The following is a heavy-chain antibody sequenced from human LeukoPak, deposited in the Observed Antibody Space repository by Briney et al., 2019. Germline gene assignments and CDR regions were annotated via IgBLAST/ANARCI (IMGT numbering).Heavy chain of an antibody. D-gene: IGHD4-17*01. V-gene: IGHV3-48*02. CDR3: ARDLGDYGDY. J-gene: IGHJ4*02. CDR2: ISSSSSTI. Sequence: GGSLRLSCAASGFSFSDHYIDWVRQAPGKGLEWVSYISSSSSTIYYADSVKGRFTISRDNAKNSLYLQMNSLRDEDTAVYYCARDLGDYGDYWGQGTLVTVSS. CDR1: GFSFSDHY.